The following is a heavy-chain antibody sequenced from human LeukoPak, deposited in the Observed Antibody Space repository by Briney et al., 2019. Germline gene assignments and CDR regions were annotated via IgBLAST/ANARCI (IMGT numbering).Heavy chain of an antibody. J-gene: IGHJ4*02. CDR2: IKADGGEK. CDR1: GFTFSSFT. Sequence: GGSLGLSCAASGFTFSSFTMNWARQAPGKGREWVANIKADGGEKYYADSVKGRFIISRDNAKNSLYLQMNSLRAEDTALYYCAKDRTLMYRSGWLFDYWGQGTLVTVSS. V-gene: IGHV3-7*03. D-gene: IGHD6-19*01. CDR3: AKDRTLMYRSGWLFDY.